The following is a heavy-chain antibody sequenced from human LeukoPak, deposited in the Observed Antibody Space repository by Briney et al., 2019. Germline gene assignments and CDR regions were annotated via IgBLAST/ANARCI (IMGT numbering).Heavy chain of an antibody. J-gene: IGHJ5*02. CDR2: INPSGGST. CDR1: GYTFTSYY. V-gene: IGHV1-46*01. Sequence: GASVKVSCKASGYTFTSYYMHWVRQAPGQGPEWMGIINPSGGSTSYAQKFQGRVTMTRDMSTSTVYMELSSLRSEDTAVYYCALIAAAGSNWFDPWGQGTLVAVSS. D-gene: IGHD6-13*01. CDR3: ALIAAAGSNWFDP.